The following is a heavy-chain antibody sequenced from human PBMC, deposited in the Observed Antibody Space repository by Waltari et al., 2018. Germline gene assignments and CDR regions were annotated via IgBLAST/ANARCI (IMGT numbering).Heavy chain of an antibody. D-gene: IGHD3-22*01. CDR2: ISYNARNI. Sequence: QVQLVESGGGVVQPGRSLRLSCEASEFPFSSYAIPWVRQAPGKGLEWVAVISYNARNIYYVDSVKGRFTISRDNSKKTLYLQMNSLRAEDTAVYYCARDYCDRTNCHGMDVWGQGTTVTVSS. V-gene: IGHV3-30*04. CDR1: EFPFSSYA. CDR3: ARDYCDRTNCHGMDV. J-gene: IGHJ6*02.